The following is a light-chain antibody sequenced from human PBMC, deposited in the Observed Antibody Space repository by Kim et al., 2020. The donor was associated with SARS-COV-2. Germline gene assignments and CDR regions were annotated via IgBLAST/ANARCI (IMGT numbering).Light chain of an antibody. CDR2: GAS. CDR3: QQYDNLPIT. CDR1: QDISNY. J-gene: IGKJ5*01. Sequence: DIQMTQSPSSLSASVGDRVTITCQASQDISNYLNWYQQKPGKAPKLLIYGASNLETGVPSRFSGSGSGTDFTFTISSLQPEDIATYYSQQYDNLPITFGQGTRLEIK. V-gene: IGKV1-33*01.